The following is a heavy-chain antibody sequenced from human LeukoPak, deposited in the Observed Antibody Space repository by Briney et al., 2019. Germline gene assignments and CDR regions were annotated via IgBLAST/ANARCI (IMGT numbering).Heavy chain of an antibody. D-gene: IGHD6-13*01. Sequence: ASVKVSCKVSGYTLTELSMHWVRQAPGKGVEWMGGFDPEDGETIYAQKFQGRVTMTEDTSTDTAYMELSSLRSEDTAVYYCASSPGYSSRVWFDPWGQGTLVTVSS. CDR2: FDPEDGET. J-gene: IGHJ5*02. CDR1: GYTLTELS. CDR3: ASSPGYSSRVWFDP. V-gene: IGHV1-24*01.